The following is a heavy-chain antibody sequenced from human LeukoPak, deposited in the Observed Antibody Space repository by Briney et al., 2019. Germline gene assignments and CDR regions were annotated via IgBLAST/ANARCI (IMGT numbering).Heavy chain of an antibody. CDR1: GFTFSTYA. J-gene: IGHJ3*02. CDR2: IYVGGGNT. Sequence: PGGTLRLSCAASGFTFSTYAMSWVRQAPGTGLEWVSTIYVGGGNTYYANSVKGLFTMAKDNPKNTLYLEMNSLRADDTALYYCARIAISPASPGPFDIWGQGTMVTVPS. V-gene: IGHV3-23*01. CDR3: ARIAISPASPGPFDI. D-gene: IGHD6-13*01.